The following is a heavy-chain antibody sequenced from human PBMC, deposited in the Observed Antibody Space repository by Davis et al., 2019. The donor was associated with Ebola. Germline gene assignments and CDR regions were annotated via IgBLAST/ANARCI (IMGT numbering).Heavy chain of an antibody. CDR2: TYYSGIT. V-gene: IGHV4-59*12. Sequence: SETLSLTCTVSGGSISSYYWSWIRQPPGKGLEWIGYTYYSGITNYNPSLKSRVTISVDTSKNQFSLRLTSVTAADTAMYYCARGRYTTSSLDYWGQGTMVTVSS. CDR1: GGSISSYY. CDR3: ARGRYTTSSLDY. J-gene: IGHJ4*02. D-gene: IGHD6-6*01.